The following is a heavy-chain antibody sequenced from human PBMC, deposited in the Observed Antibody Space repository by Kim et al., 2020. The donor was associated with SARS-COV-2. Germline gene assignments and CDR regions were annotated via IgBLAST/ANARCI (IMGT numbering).Heavy chain of an antibody. J-gene: IGHJ4*02. Sequence: SETLSLTCTVSGDSMESYYWSWIRQSPGKGLEWIGYIHYTGSTLYNPSLKSRVTISLDMSNNHFSLRLWSMTAADTAVYYCARHKGASFDSWGQGTLVTV. V-gene: IGHV4-59*08. CDR2: IHYTGST. CDR1: GDSMESYY. CDR3: ARHKGASFDS.